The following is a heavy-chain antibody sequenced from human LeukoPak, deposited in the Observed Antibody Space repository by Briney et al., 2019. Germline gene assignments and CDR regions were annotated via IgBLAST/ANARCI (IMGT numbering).Heavy chain of an antibody. CDR2: ISDSGDST. D-gene: IGHD3-10*01. V-gene: IGHV3-23*01. CDR3: AKAYPLWFGELFQFDY. Sequence: SGGSLRLSCATSGFTFSTYAMSWVRQAPGKGLEWVSVISDSGDSTNYADSVKGRFTISRDNSKNTLYLQMNSLRAEDTAVYYCAKAYPLWFGELFQFDYWGQGTLVTVSS. J-gene: IGHJ4*02. CDR1: GFTFSTYA.